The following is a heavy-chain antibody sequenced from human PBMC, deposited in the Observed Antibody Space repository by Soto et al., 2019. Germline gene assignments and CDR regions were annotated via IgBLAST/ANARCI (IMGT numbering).Heavy chain of an antibody. CDR1: GGSISSGDYY. Sequence: SETLSLTCTVSGGSISSGDYYWSWIRQPPGKGLEWIGYIYYSGSTYYNPSLKSRVTISVDTSKNQFSLKLSSVTAADTVVYYCARLTQYTIFGVVITHWGQGTLVTVSS. CDR3: ARLTQYTIFGVVITH. V-gene: IGHV4-30-4*01. CDR2: IYYSGST. J-gene: IGHJ4*02. D-gene: IGHD3-3*01.